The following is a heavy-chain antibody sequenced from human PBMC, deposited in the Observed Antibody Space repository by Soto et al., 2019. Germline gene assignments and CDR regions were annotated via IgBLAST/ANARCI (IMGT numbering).Heavy chain of an antibody. Sequence: QVQLVQSGAEVKKPGASVKVSCKASGYNFSTYDINWVRQATGQGLEWMGWMNPNNGNTGYAQKFQGRVTMTRNTAMSTVYMELSSLRSDDTAVYYCARVPRGFWSDNWFDPWGQGTLITVSS. V-gene: IGHV1-8*01. CDR3: ARVPRGFWSDNWFDP. CDR1: GYNFSTYD. J-gene: IGHJ5*02. CDR2: MNPNNGNT. D-gene: IGHD3-3*01.